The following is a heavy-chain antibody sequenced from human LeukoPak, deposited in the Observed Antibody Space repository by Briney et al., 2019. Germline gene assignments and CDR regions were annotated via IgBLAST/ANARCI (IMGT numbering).Heavy chain of an antibody. Sequence: AGESLKISCKGSGYSFTSYWIGWGRQMARKGLEWMGIIYPGDSATRYSPSFQGQVTISADKSISTAYLPRSSLKASDTAMYYCARQGDFWSDFDPWGQGTLVTVSS. J-gene: IGHJ5*02. CDR1: GYSFTSYW. V-gene: IGHV5-51*01. CDR2: IYPGDSAT. D-gene: IGHD3-3*01. CDR3: ARQGDFWSDFDP.